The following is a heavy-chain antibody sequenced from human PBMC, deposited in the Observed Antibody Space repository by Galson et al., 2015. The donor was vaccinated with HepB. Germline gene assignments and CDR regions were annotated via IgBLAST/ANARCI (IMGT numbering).Heavy chain of an antibody. D-gene: IGHD2-2*01. CDR3: VKEGVVVVPAAIRQQLVYWYFDL. CDR1: GFTFSSYA. Sequence: SLRLSCAASGFTFSSYAMHWVRQAPGKGLEYVSAISSNGGSTYYADSVKGRFTISRDNSKNTLYLQMSSLRAEDTAVYYCVKEGVVVVPAAIRQQLVYWYFDLWGRGTLVTVSS. J-gene: IGHJ2*01. V-gene: IGHV3-64D*06. CDR2: ISSNGGST.